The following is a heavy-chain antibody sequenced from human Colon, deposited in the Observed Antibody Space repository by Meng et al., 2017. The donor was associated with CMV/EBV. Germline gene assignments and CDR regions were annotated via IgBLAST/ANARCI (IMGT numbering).Heavy chain of an antibody. J-gene: IGHJ4*02. D-gene: IGHD3-3*01. CDR1: GFTVSNNY. V-gene: IGHV3-66*02. CDR2: IYSGGSM. CDR3: ARDMVEYYDFWSGSYRPFSGLDY. Sequence: GGSLRLSCAASGFTVSNNYMSWVRQAPGKGLEWVSLIYSGGSMYYADSVKGRFTISRDNSKNSLYLQMNSLRAEDTAVYYCARDMVEYYDFWSGSYRPFSGLDYWGQGTLVTVSS.